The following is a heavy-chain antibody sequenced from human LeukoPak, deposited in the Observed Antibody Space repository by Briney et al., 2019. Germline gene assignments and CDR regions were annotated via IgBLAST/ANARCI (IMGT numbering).Heavy chain of an antibody. Sequence: SETLSLTCTVSGGSISSGSYYWSWIRQPAGKGLEWIGRIYTSGSTNYNPSLKSRVTISVDTSKNQFSLKLSSATAADTAVYYCARVDYDSSGYFGPGGAFDIWGQGTMVTVSS. D-gene: IGHD3-22*01. CDR1: GGSISSGSYY. V-gene: IGHV4-61*02. CDR2: IYTSGST. CDR3: ARVDYDSSGYFGPGGAFDI. J-gene: IGHJ3*02.